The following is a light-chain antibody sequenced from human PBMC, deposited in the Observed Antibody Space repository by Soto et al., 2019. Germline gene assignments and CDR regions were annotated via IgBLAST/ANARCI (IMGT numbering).Light chain of an antibody. CDR2: TIS. Sequence: DIQMTQSPSSLSAFVGDRVTITCRASQSISNSLNWYQQKPGKAARLLISTISSLQSGVPSRFTGSGSGTDFTLTISSLQPEDFATYYCQQTHSTPLTFGGGTKVEV. V-gene: IGKV1-39*01. CDR1: QSISNS. J-gene: IGKJ4*01. CDR3: QQTHSTPLT.